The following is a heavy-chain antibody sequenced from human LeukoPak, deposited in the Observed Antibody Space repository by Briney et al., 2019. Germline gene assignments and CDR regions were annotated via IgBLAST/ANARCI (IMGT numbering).Heavy chain of an antibody. CDR1: GYTFTSYD. D-gene: IGHD1-26*01. Sequence: ASVKVSCKASGYTFTSYDINCVRQATGQGLEWMGWMNPNSGNTGYAQKFQGRVTMTRNTSISTAYMELSSLRSEDTAVYYCARGVGWMTSTLRFDPWGQGTLVTVSS. V-gene: IGHV1-8*01. J-gene: IGHJ5*02. CDR3: ARGVGWMTSTLRFDP. CDR2: MNPNSGNT.